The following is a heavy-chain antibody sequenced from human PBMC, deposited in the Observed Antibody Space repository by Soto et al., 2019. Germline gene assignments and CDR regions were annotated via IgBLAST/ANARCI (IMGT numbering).Heavy chain of an antibody. CDR3: ARGRRYCSSTSCFSGVTWFDP. CDR1: GYTFTSYG. CDR2: ISSYNGNT. D-gene: IGHD2-2*01. V-gene: IGHV1-18*04. Sequence: ASVKVSCKASGYTFTSYGISWVRQAPGQGLEWMGWISSYNGNTNYAQKVQGRVTMTTDKSTSTTYMELRSLRSDDTAVYYCARGRRYCSSTSCFSGVTWFDPWGQGTLVTVSS. J-gene: IGHJ5*02.